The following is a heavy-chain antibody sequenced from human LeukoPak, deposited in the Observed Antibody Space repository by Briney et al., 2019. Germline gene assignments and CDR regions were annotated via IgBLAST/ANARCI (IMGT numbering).Heavy chain of an antibody. CDR3: ARRGGCISTSCNLDY. CDR1: GYTFTSYY. J-gene: IGHJ4*02. V-gene: IGHV1-46*03. D-gene: IGHD2-2*01. CDR2: INPNGGGT. Sequence: ASVKVSCKTSGYTFTSYYIHWMRQAPGQGLEWVGMINPNGGGTSSAQKFQGRVTMTRDTSTSTVYMDLSSLRSEDTAIYYCARRGGCISTSCNLDYWGQGTLVTVSS.